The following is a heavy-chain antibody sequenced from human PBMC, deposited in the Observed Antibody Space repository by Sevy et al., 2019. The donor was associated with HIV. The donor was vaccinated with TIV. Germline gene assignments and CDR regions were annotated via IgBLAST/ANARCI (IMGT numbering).Heavy chain of an antibody. CDR1: GFTFSDYG. Sequence: GGSLRLSCAASGFTFSDYGMHWVRQAPGKGLEWVAVIWSDGSNKYYGDSVKGRFTISRDSSKNTLVLQMNSLRVDDTAVYYCAREEKSGTTTSFDYWGQGALVTVSS. D-gene: IGHD1-7*01. CDR3: AREEKSGTTTSFDY. V-gene: IGHV3-33*01. CDR2: IWSDGSNK. J-gene: IGHJ4*02.